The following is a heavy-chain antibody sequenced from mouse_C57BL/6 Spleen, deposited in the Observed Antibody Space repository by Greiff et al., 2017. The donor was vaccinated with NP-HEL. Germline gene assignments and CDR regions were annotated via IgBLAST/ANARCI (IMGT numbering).Heavy chain of an antibody. D-gene: IGHD1-1*01. Sequence: QVTLKVCGPGILQPSQTLSLTCSFSGFSLSTFGMGVGWIRQPSGKGLEWLAHIWWDDDKYYNPALKSRLTISKDTSKNQVFLKIANVDTADTATYYCARTPYYYGSRGAMDYWGQGTSVTVSS. CDR2: IWWDDDK. V-gene: IGHV8-8*01. J-gene: IGHJ4*01. CDR3: ARTPYYYGSRGAMDY. CDR1: GFSLSTFGMG.